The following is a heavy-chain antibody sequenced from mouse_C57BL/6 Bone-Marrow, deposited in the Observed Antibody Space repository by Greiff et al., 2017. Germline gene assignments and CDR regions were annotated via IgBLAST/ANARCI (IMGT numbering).Heavy chain of an antibody. Sequence: DVKLQESGAELVRPGASVKLSCTASGYNIKDDYMHWVKQRPEQGLEWIGWIDPENGDTEYASKFQGKATITADTSSNTAYLPLSSLTSEDTAVYYCTLRPNFDYWGQGTTLTVSS. V-gene: IGHV14-4*01. CDR1: GYNIKDDY. CDR2: IDPENGDT. J-gene: IGHJ2*01. CDR3: TLRPNFDY.